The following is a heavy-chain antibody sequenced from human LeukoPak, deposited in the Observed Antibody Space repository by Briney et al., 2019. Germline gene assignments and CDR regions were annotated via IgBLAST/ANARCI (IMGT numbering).Heavy chain of an antibody. CDR1: GFTFSSYG. CDR3: AKAVGDYALDY. J-gene: IGHJ4*02. CDR2: ISYDGSNK. V-gene: IGHV3-30*18. D-gene: IGHD3-16*01. Sequence: GRSLRLSCAASGFTFSSYGMHWFRQAPGKGLEWVAVISYDGSNKYYADSVKGRFTISRDNSKNTLYLQMNSLRAEDTAMYYCAKAVGDYALDYWGQGTLVTVSS.